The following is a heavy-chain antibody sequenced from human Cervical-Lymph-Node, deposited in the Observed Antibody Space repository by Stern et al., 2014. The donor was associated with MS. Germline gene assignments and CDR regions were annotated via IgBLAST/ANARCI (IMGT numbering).Heavy chain of an antibody. CDR3: ARDALIAVAGTGGGTNWFDP. J-gene: IGHJ5*02. CDR1: GFTFSSYG. D-gene: IGHD6-19*01. V-gene: IGHV3-33*01. Sequence: QVQLVESGGGVVQPGRSLRLSCAASGFTFSSYGMHWVRQAPGKGLEGGAVIWDDGSKKYYADSVKGRFTISRDNSKNTLYLQMNSLRAEDTAVYYCARDALIAVAGTGGGTNWFDPWGQGTLVTVSS. CDR2: IWDDGSKK.